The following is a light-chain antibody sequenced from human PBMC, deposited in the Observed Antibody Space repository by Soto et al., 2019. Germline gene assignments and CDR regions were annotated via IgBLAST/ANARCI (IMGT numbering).Light chain of an antibody. CDR1: QDVDSY. CDR2: AAS. V-gene: IGKV1-9*01. Sequence: DIQLTQSPSFLSASVGDTVTITCRASQDVDSYLAWYQLKPGKAPKLLVYAASTLQSGVPSKFSGSASGTEFALTISGLQPEDFVTYYCQQFKNYPITFGQGTRLEIK. CDR3: QQFKNYPIT. J-gene: IGKJ5*01.